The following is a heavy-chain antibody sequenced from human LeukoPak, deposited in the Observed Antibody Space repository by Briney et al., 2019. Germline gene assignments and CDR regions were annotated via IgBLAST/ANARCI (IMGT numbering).Heavy chain of an antibody. D-gene: IGHD3-9*01. J-gene: IGHJ4*02. Sequence: GSLRLSCAASGFTFNSYTMNWVRQAPGKGLEWVGEINHSGSTNYNPSLKSRVTISVDMSKNQFSLKPSSVTAADTAVYCCARLATTYDILTGYSTYPDYWGQGTLVTVSS. CDR3: ARLATTYDILTGYSTYPDY. CDR1: GFTFNSYT. V-gene: IGHV4-34*01. CDR2: INHSGST.